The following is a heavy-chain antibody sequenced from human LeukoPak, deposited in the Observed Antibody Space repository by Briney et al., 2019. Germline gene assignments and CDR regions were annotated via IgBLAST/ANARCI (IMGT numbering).Heavy chain of an antibody. Sequence: GGSLRLSCAASGFTFNNFAMSWVRQAPGKGLEWVSVIYSGGSTYYADSVKVRFTISRDNSKNTLYLQMNSLRAEDTAVYYCARDLKHYDSSGYPLYYYGMDVWGQGTTVTVSS. D-gene: IGHD3-22*01. J-gene: IGHJ6*02. CDR1: GFTFNNFA. CDR3: ARDLKHYDSSGYPLYYYGMDV. CDR2: IYSGGST. V-gene: IGHV3-66*01.